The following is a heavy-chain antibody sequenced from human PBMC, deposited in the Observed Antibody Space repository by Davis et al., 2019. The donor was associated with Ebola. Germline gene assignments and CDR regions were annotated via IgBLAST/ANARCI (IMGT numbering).Heavy chain of an antibody. V-gene: IGHV1-18*01. CDR3: ARDIAMIRRGWFDH. J-gene: IGHJ5*02. CDR1: GYTFPRYG. D-gene: IGHD3-16*01. Sequence: AASVKVSCKASGYTFPRYGITWVRQAPGQGLEWMAWISAYNGKTNYAQKFQGRVTMTTDTSTSTAYMELRSLRSDDTAVYYWARDIAMIRRGWFDHWGQGTLVSVSS. CDR2: ISAYNGKT.